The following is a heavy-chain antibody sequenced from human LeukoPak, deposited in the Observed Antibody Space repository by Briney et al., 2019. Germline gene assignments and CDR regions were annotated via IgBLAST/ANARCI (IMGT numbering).Heavy chain of an antibody. D-gene: IGHD2-15*01. Sequence: SQTLSLTCTVSGGSISSGDYYWSWIRQPPGKGLEWIGYIYYSGSTYYNPSLKSRVTISVDTSKNQFSLKLSSVTAADTAVCYCARVVVAATIFARSYYFDYWGQGTLVTVSS. V-gene: IGHV4-30-4*01. CDR3: ARVVVAATIFARSYYFDY. CDR1: GGSISSGDYY. CDR2: IYYSGST. J-gene: IGHJ4*02.